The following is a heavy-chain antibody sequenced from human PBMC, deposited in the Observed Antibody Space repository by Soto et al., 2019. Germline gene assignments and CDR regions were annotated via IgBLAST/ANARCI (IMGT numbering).Heavy chain of an antibody. J-gene: IGHJ2*01. CDR1: GFTFSSYG. CDR3: AKEFWSGPVAS. CDR2: MWNDGSNK. V-gene: IGHV3-33*06. D-gene: IGHD3-3*01. Sequence: QVQLVESGGGVVQPGRSLRLSCAASGFTFSSYGMHWVRQAPGKGLEWVAVMWNDGSNKYYADSVKGRFTISRDNSKNTVYLQMNRLRAENTAVYYCAKEFWSGPVASGARGTLLTVSP.